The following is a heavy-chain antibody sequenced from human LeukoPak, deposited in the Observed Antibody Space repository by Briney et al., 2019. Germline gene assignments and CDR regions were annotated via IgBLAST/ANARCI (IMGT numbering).Heavy chain of an antibody. CDR3: ARTPEAFDY. Sequence: GGSLRLSCAASGFTFSRYNMNWVRQAPGKGLEWVSSMSSSSSYIYYADSVKGRFTISRDNSKNTLYLQMNSLRAEDTAVYYCARTPEAFDYWGQGTLVTVSS. CDR1: GFTFSRYN. V-gene: IGHV3-21*04. J-gene: IGHJ4*02. CDR2: MSSSSSYI.